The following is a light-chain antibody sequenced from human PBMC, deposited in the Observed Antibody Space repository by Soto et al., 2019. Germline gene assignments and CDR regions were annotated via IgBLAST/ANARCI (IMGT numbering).Light chain of an antibody. J-gene: IGKJ1*01. CDR3: QQYGSSSWT. V-gene: IGKV3-20*01. CDR1: QSASSIY. CDR2: GAS. Sequence: EIVLTQSPGTLSLSPGERVTLSCRASQSASSIYLAWYQQKPGQAPRLLLYGASSRATGIPDRFSGSGSGTDFTLTISRLEPEDFAVYYCQQYGSSSWTFGQGPKVEIK.